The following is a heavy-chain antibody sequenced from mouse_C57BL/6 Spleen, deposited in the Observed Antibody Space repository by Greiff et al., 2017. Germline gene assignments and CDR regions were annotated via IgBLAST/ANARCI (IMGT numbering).Heavy chain of an antibody. CDR3: AREDPYYSNYGFAY. Sequence: DVKLQESGPGLVKPSQSLSLTCSVTGYSITSGYYWNWIRQFPGNILEWMGYISYDGSNNYNPSLKNRISITRDTSTNQFFLKLNSVTTEDPATSYCAREDPYYSNYGFAYWGQGTLVTVSA. J-gene: IGHJ3*01. V-gene: IGHV3-6*01. CDR1: GYSITSGYY. D-gene: IGHD2-5*01. CDR2: ISYDGSN.